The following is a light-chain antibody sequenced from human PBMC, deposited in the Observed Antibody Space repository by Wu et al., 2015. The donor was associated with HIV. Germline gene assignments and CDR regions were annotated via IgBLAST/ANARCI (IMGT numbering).Light chain of an antibody. CDR1: QDITNA. V-gene: IGKV1-13*02. J-gene: IGKJ4*01. CDR3: QQFSRYPHT. CDR2: HAS. Sequence: VGHRVTITCRASQDITNALAWYQQRPGKTPKLLIHHASTLESGVPSRFSGSGSGTDFTLTIGSLEPADFATYYCQQFSRYPHTFGGGTKVEI.